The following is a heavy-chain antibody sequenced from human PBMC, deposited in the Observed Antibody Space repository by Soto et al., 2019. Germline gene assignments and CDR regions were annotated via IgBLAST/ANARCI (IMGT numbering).Heavy chain of an antibody. J-gene: IGHJ4*02. CDR2: ISYDGSNK. CDR1: GFTFSSYG. D-gene: IGHD5-18*01. V-gene: IGHV3-30*18. CDR3: AKAGNTALDY. Sequence: PGGSLRLSCAASGFTFSSYGMHWVRQAPGKGLEWVAVISYDGSNKYYADSVKGRFTISRDNSKNKLYLQMNSLRAEDTAVYYCAKAGNTALDYGGQETLVTVPS.